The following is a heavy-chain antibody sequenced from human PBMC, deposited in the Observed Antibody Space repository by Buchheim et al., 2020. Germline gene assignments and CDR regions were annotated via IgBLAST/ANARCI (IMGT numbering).Heavy chain of an antibody. CDR1: DGSITSGSYY. CDR3: ARDIGQQLIRN. D-gene: IGHD6-13*01. Sequence: QVQLQESGPGLVKPSQTLSLTCTVSDGSITSGSYYWSWIRQPAGKGLELIGRIYTSGSTIYNLSLKSRVTIYPDTFKNHVFLKLSSVTAADTAVYYCARDIGQQLIRNWGQGTL. J-gene: IGHJ4*02. CDR2: IYTSGST. V-gene: IGHV4-61*02.